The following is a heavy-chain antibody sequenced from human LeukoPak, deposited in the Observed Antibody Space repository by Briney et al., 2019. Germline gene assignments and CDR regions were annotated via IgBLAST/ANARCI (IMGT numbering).Heavy chain of an antibody. CDR3: ARDGCSTSWWGYDF. J-gene: IGHJ4*02. CDR2: IHDSGDT. Sequence: SETLSLTCTVSGDSISSYYWSWIRQPPGKGLEWIGFIHDSGDTNYNPSLKSRVTMSADTSKNQFSLKLSSVTAADTAVYYCARDGCSTSWWGYDFWGQGTLVTVSS. D-gene: IGHD6-13*01. V-gene: IGHV4-59*01. CDR1: GDSISSYY.